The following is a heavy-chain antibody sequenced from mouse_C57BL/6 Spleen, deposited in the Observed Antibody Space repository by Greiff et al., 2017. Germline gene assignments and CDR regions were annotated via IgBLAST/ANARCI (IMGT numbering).Heavy chain of an antibody. CDR1: GFTFSSYA. J-gene: IGHJ2*01. V-gene: IGHV5-4*01. D-gene: IGHD1-1*01. CDR3: ARDDTDYYGSSYFDY. CDR2: ISDGGSYT. Sequence: EVQLVESGGGLVKPGGSLKLSCAASGFTFSSYAMSWVRQTPEKRLEWVATISDGGSYTYYPDNVKGRFTISRDNAKNNLYLQMSHLKSEDTAMYYCARDDTDYYGSSYFDYWGQGTTLTVSS.